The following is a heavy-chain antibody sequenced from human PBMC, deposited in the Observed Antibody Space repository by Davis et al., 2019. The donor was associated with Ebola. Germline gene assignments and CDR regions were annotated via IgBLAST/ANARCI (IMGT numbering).Heavy chain of an antibody. CDR2: ISSSGSTI. CDR1: GFTFSYYY. J-gene: IGHJ6*02. Sequence: GESLKISCAASGFTFSYYYMSWIRQAPGKGLEWVSYISSSGSTIYYADSVKGRFTISRDNAKNSLYLQMNSLRAEDTAVYYCARDPLAAAGTLGFYYYYGMDVWGQGTTVTVSS. CDR3: ARDPLAAAGTLGFYYYYGMDV. V-gene: IGHV3-11*04. D-gene: IGHD6-13*01.